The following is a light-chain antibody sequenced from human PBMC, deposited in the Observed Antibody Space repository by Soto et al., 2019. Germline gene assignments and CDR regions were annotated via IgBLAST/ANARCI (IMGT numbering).Light chain of an antibody. CDR3: EQYGSTPLT. CDR1: QSVGNNY. J-gene: IGKJ4*01. Sequence: EIVLTQSPGTLSLSPGERATLSCRASQSVGNNYLAWYQQKPGQAPRVLIYDASSRATGIPDMFSGSGSGTDFTLTISRLEPEDFAVYYCEQYGSTPLTFGGGTKVEIK. CDR2: DAS. V-gene: IGKV3-20*01.